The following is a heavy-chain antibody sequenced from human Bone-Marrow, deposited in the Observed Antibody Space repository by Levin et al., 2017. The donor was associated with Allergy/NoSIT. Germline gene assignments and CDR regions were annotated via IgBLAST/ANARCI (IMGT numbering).Heavy chain of an antibody. CDR2: ISASGTTT. V-gene: IGHV3-48*01. Sequence: AGGSLRLSCAASGFNFGASSMNWVRQAPGKGPEWLSYISASGTTTFYADSVKGRFTMSRDNAKNSLSLQMNSLRGEDTAVYFCVRDGYGDSSFNSWGQGSLVTVSS. CDR1: GFNFGASS. J-gene: IGHJ4*02. CDR3: VRDGYGDSSFNS. D-gene: IGHD4-17*01.